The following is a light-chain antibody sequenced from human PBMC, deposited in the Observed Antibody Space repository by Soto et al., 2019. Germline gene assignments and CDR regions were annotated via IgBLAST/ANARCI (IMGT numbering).Light chain of an antibody. Sequence: EIVLTQSPAILSLSPGERATLSCRASQSVSSYLAWYQQKPGQAPRLLIYDASDRASGIPARFSGSGSGTDFTLTISSLEPEDFAVYYCQQRYSWPLTFGGGTKVEIK. J-gene: IGKJ4*01. V-gene: IGKV3-11*01. CDR2: DAS. CDR1: QSVSSY. CDR3: QQRYSWPLT.